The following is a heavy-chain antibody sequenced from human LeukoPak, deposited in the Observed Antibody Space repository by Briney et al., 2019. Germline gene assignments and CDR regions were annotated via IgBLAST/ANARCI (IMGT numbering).Heavy chain of an antibody. D-gene: IGHD3-22*01. J-gene: IGHJ4*02. Sequence: GGSLRLSCAASGFTFSGYAMSWVRQAPGKGLEWVSVIYSGGSTYYADSVKGRFTISRDNSKNTLYLQMNSLRAEDTAVYYCARDLKGYDSSGFDYWGQGTLVTVSS. CDR1: GFTFSGYA. V-gene: IGHV3-53*01. CDR3: ARDLKGYDSSGFDY. CDR2: IYSGGST.